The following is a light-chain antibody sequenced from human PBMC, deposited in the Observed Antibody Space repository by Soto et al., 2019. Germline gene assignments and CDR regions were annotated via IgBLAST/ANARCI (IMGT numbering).Light chain of an antibody. CDR2: DAS. V-gene: IGKV3-11*01. CDR1: QSVSSY. J-gene: IGKJ1*01. CDR3: QQRSNWHLT. Sequence: EIVLTQSPATLSLSPGERATLSCRASQSVSSYLAWYQQKPGQAPRLLIYDASNRATGIPARFSGSGSGTVFTLTISSLDPEDFAVYNCQQRSNWHLTLGQGTRVEIK.